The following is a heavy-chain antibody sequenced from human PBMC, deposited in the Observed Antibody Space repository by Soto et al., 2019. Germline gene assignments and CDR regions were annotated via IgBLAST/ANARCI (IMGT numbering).Heavy chain of an antibody. Sequence: GGSLRLSCAASGFTFSSYAMHWVRQAPGKGLEYVSAISSNGGSTYYANSVKGRFTISRDNSKNTLYLQMGSLRAEDMAVYYCARDRIGVTMVRGVIIPVAFDIWGQGTMVT. CDR2: ISSNGGST. J-gene: IGHJ3*02. V-gene: IGHV3-64*01. D-gene: IGHD3-10*01. CDR3: ARDRIGVTMVRGVIIPVAFDI. CDR1: GFTFSSYA.